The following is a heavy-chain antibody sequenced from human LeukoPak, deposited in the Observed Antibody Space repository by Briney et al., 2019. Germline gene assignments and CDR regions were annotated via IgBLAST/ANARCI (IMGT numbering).Heavy chain of an antibody. CDR2: ISGSGGST. D-gene: IGHD3-22*01. V-gene: IGHV3-23*01. Sequence: GGSLRLSCAASGFTFSSYAMSWVRQAPGKGLEWVSAISGSGGSTYYADSVKGRFTISRDNSKNTLYLQMNSLRAEDTAVYYCARHRDGYYYDSSGYYPIDYWGQGTLVTVSS. J-gene: IGHJ4*02. CDR1: GFTFSSYA. CDR3: ARHRDGYYYDSSGYYPIDY.